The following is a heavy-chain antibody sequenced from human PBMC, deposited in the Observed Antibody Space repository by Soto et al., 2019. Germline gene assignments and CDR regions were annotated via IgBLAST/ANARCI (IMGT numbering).Heavy chain of an antibody. Sequence: EVQLLESGGGLVQPGGSLRLSCAASGFTFSSYAMSWVRQAPGKGLEWVSAISGSGGSTYYADSVKGRFTISRDNSKNTLYLQMNSLRAEDTAVYYCAKEIDIVVVPAAGDWFDPWGQGTLVTVSS. CDR3: AKEIDIVVVPAAGDWFDP. CDR2: ISGSGGST. J-gene: IGHJ5*02. CDR1: GFTFSSYA. D-gene: IGHD2-2*01. V-gene: IGHV3-23*01.